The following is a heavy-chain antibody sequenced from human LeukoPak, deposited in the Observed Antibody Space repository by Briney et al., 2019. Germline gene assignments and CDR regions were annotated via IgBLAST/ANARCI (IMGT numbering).Heavy chain of an antibody. D-gene: IGHD2-2*01. CDR1: GFTFSSYA. V-gene: IGHV3-23*01. CDR3: ANDVVVPAGGTYYYYMDV. Sequence: GGSLRLSCAASGFTFSSYAMSWVRQAPGKGLEWVSAISGSGGSTYYADSVKGRFTISRDNSKNTLYLQMNSLRAEDTAVYYCANDVVVPAGGTYYYYMDVWGKGTTVTVSS. CDR2: ISGSGGST. J-gene: IGHJ6*03.